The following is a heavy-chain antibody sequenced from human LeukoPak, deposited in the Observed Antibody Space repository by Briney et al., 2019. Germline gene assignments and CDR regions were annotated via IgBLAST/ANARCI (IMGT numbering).Heavy chain of an antibody. Sequence: GASMKICWTGSGYSFTSYWIGWVRQMRGKGLGWMGSIFPADSDTRDSPSFRGEVTISADTSTSTAYLQWSSLKASHTAIYYCERVGYSRYGMDVWGKGTTVTVPS. CDR3: ERVGYSRYGMDV. D-gene: IGHD3-22*01. V-gene: IGHV5-51*01. CDR2: IFPADSDT. J-gene: IGHJ6*03. CDR1: GYSFTSYW.